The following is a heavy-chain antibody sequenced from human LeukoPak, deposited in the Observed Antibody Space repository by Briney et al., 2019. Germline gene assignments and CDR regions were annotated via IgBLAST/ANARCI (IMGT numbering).Heavy chain of an antibody. CDR2: VFHSGST. D-gene: IGHD3-9*01. J-gene: IGHJ4*02. CDR3: ARGDILTGPAPGDY. CDR1: GGSISSGYY. V-gene: IGHV4-38-2*02. Sequence: PSETLSLTCTVSGGSISSGYYWGWIRQPPGKGLEWIGSVFHSGSTSYNPVLKSRVTISVDTSKNQFSLKLSSVTAADTAVYYCARGDILTGPAPGDYWGQGTLVTVSS.